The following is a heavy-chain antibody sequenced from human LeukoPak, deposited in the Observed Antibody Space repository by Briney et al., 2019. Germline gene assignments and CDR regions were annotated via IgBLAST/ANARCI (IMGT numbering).Heavy chain of an antibody. CDR2: ISWNSGSI. Sequence: PGRSLRLSCAASGFTFDDYAMHWVRQAPGKGLEWVSGISWNSGSIGYADSVKGRFTISRDNAKNSLYLQMNSLRAEDTALYYCAKDMNDYGDYGTVGYFDLWAVAPWSLSPQ. CDR3: AKDMNDYGDYGTVGYFDL. V-gene: IGHV3-9*01. D-gene: IGHD4-17*01. CDR1: GFTFDDYA. J-gene: IGHJ2*01.